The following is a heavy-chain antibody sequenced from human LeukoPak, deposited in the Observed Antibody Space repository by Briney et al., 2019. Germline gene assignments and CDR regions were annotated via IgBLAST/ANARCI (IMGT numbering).Heavy chain of an antibody. CDR2: INDSGST. J-gene: IGHJ3*02. CDR3: ARGRVAIFGVVIRAFDI. Sequence: SGTLSLTCAVYGGSFCGYYWCWIRQPPGKRLWWMGDINDSGSTNYNPSLKSRVTISVDTSKNQFSLKLSSVTAADTAVYYCARGRVAIFGVVIRAFDIWGQGTMVTVSS. CDR1: GGSFCGYY. V-gene: IGHV4-34*01. D-gene: IGHD3-3*01.